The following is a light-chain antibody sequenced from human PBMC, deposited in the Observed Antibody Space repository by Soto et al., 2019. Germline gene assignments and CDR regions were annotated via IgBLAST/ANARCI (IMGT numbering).Light chain of an antibody. V-gene: IGKV1-5*03. CDR2: RAS. J-gene: IGKJ2*01. CDR1: QSINSL. Sequence: DTQMTQSPSTLSASVGDRVTITCRASQSINSLLAWYQQKPGKAPNLLIHRASTLQSGVPSRFSGSGSGTEFTLTISSLQPDDFATYYCQHYNTYPYTFGQGTKLEIK. CDR3: QHYNTYPYT.